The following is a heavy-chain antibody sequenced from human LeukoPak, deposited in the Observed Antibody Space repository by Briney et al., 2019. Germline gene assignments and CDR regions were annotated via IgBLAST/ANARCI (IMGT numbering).Heavy chain of an antibody. CDR2: ISSSGSTI. D-gene: IGHD3-22*01. J-gene: IGHJ4*02. Sequence: GGSLRLSCAASGFTFSSYEMNWVRQAPGKGLDWVSYISSSGSTIYYADSVKGRFTISRDNAKNSLYLQMNSLRAEDTAVYYCAKDGYYDSSGYFDYWGQGTLVTVSS. CDR3: AKDGYYDSSGYFDY. CDR1: GFTFSSYE. V-gene: IGHV3-48*03.